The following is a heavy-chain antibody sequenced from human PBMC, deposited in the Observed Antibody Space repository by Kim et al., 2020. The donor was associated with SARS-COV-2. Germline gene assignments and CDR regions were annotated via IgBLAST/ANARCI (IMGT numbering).Heavy chain of an antibody. V-gene: IGHV3-11*01. D-gene: IGHD3-10*01. Sequence: GGSLRLSCAASGFTFSDYYMSWIRQAPGKGLEWVSYISSSGSTIYYADSVKGRFTISRDNAKNSLYLQMNSLRAEDTAVYYCARDHDPILLWFGESRSPYYYYGMDVWGQGTTVTVSS. J-gene: IGHJ6*02. CDR1: GFTFSDYY. CDR3: ARDHDPILLWFGESRSPYYYYGMDV. CDR2: ISSSGSTI.